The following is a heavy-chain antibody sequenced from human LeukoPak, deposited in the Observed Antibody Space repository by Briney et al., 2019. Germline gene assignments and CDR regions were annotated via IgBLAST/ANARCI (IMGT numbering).Heavy chain of an antibody. CDR1: GYSFTSYA. CDR2: INTNTGNP. J-gene: IGHJ5*02. CDR3: ARAPTYYSNHDASWFDP. V-gene: IGHV7-4-1*02. D-gene: IGHD4-11*01. Sequence: ASVKVSCKASGYSFTSYAMNWVRQAPGQGLEWMGWINTNTGNPTYAQGSTGRFVFSLDTSVSTAYLQISSLKAEDTAVYYCARAPTYYSNHDASWFDPWGQGTLVTVSS.